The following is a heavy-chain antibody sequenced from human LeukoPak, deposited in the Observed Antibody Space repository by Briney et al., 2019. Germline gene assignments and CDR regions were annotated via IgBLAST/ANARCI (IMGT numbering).Heavy chain of an antibody. CDR1: GFTFSSYA. V-gene: IGHV3-23*01. CDR3: ARDQGYYYGSSGYIY. CDR2: ISGSGAGT. Sequence: GGSLRLSCAASGFTFSSYAMNWVRQAPGKGLEWVSAISGSGAGTYYADSVKGRFTISRDNSKNTLYLQMNSLRAEDTAVYYCARDQGYYYGSSGYIYWGQGTLVTVSS. D-gene: IGHD3-22*01. J-gene: IGHJ4*02.